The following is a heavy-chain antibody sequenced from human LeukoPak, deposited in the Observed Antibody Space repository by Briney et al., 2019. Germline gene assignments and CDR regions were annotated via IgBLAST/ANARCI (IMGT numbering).Heavy chain of an antibody. CDR3: ARHSSRYSGYDLNDAFDI. D-gene: IGHD5-12*01. V-gene: IGHV5-10-1*01. Sequence: KPGESLRISCKGSGYSFTSYWISWVRQMLGKGLEWMGRIDPSDSYTNYSPSFQGHVTISADKSISTAYLQWSSLKASDTAMYYCARHSSRYSGYDLNDAFDIWGQGTMVTVSS. CDR2: IDPSDSYT. CDR1: GYSFTSYW. J-gene: IGHJ3*02.